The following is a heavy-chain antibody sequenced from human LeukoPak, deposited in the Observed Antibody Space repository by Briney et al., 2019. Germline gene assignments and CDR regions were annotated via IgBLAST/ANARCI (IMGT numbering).Heavy chain of an antibody. CDR1: GFTFSSYG. Sequence: PGGSLRLSCAASGFTFSSYGMYWVRQAPGKGLEWVAFIRYDGSNKYYADSVKGRFTISRDNSKNTLYLQMNSLRAEDTAVYYCAKAIAARPGVDYWGQGTLVTVSS. CDR2: IRYDGSNK. V-gene: IGHV3-30*02. J-gene: IGHJ4*02. D-gene: IGHD6-6*01. CDR3: AKAIAARPGVDY.